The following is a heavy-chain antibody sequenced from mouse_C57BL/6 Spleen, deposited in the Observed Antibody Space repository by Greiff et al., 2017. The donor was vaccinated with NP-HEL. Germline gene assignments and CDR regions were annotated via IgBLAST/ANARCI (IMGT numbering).Heavy chain of an antibody. V-gene: IGHV1-81*01. J-gene: IGHJ3*01. CDR1: GYTFTSYG. Sequence: VQLQQSGAELARPGASVKLSCKASGYTFTSYGISWVKQRTGQGLEWIGEIYPRSGNTYYNEKFKGKATLTADKSSSTAYMELRSLTSEDSAVYFCARGEDGYYEAYWGQGTLVTVSA. D-gene: IGHD2-3*01. CDR3: ARGEDGYYEAY. CDR2: IYPRSGNT.